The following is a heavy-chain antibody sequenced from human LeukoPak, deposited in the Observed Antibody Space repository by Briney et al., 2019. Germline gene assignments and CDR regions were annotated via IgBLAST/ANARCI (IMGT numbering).Heavy chain of an antibody. CDR3: ARDKVAAAGSHYYYGMDV. Sequence: GASVKVSCKASGYTFTDYYMHWVRQAPGQGLEWMGWINPNSGGTNYAQKFQGRVTVTRDTSISTAYMELSSLRSEDTAVYYCARDKVAAAGSHYYYGMDVWGQGTTVTVSS. CDR2: INPNSGGT. V-gene: IGHV1-2*02. D-gene: IGHD6-13*01. J-gene: IGHJ6*02. CDR1: GYTFTDYY.